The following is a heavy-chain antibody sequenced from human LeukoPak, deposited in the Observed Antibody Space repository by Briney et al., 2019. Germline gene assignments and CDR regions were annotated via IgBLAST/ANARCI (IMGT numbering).Heavy chain of an antibody. CDR1: GFTFSSYG. J-gene: IGHJ4*02. Sequence: PGGSLRLSRAASGFTFSSYGMHWVRQAPGKGLEWVAFIRYDGSNKYYADSVKGRFTISRDNSKNTLYLQMNSLRAEDTAVYYCALQLLRSLDYWGQGTLVTVSS. D-gene: IGHD2-2*01. V-gene: IGHV3-30*02. CDR3: ALQLLRSLDY. CDR2: IRYDGSNK.